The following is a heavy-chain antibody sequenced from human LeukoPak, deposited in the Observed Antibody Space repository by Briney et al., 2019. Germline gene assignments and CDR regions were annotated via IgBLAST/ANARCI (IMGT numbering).Heavy chain of an antibody. CDR2: ISSSSSYI. CDR1: GFTLSSYA. Sequence: GGSLRLSCAASGFTLSSYAMSWVRQAPGKGLEWVSSISSSSSYIYYADSVKGRFTISRDNAKNSLYLQMNSLRAGDTAVYYCARGGPYYDFWSGYYDRAYYMDVWGKGTTVTVSS. D-gene: IGHD3-3*01. V-gene: IGHV3-21*01. J-gene: IGHJ6*03. CDR3: ARGGPYYDFWSGYYDRAYYMDV.